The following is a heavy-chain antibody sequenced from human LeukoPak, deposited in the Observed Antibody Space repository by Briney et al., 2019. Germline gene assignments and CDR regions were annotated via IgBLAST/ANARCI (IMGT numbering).Heavy chain of an antibody. Sequence: PGGSLRLSCAASGFTFSSSWMHWVRQAPGKGLEWVGRIKSKTDGGTTDYAAPVKGRFTISRDDSKNTLYLQMNSLKTEDTAVYYCITFSMIVVVITDWGQGTLVTVSS. J-gene: IGHJ4*02. D-gene: IGHD3-22*01. CDR3: ITFSMIVVVITD. CDR2: IKSKTDGGTT. V-gene: IGHV3-15*01. CDR1: GFTFSSSW.